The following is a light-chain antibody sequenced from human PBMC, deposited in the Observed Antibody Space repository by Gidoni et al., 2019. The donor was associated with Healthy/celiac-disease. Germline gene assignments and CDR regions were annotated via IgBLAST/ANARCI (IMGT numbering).Light chain of an antibody. CDR2: GAS. Sequence: SPGTLSLSSGERATLSCRASQSVSTSYLAWYQQKPGQAPRLLIYGASSRATGIPDRFSGSGSGTDFTLTISRLEPEDFAVYYCQQYGSSPTWTFXQXTKVXLK. J-gene: IGKJ1*01. V-gene: IGKV3-20*01. CDR1: QSVSTSY. CDR3: QQYGSSPTWT.